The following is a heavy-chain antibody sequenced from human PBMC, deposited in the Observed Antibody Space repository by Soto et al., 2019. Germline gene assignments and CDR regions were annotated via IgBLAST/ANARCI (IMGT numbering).Heavy chain of an antibody. CDR3: VRRAIIATTKWGAFDV. J-gene: IGHJ3*01. Sequence: EVQLLESGGGLVQPGGSLRLSCAASGFTFSSFVMNWVRQAPGKGLEWVSTISPGADVSHYTDSVKGRFTISRDNSRRTLHLQMDSLRVEDAAVYFCVRRAIIATTKWGAFDVWGQGTAVTVSS. V-gene: IGHV3-23*01. CDR2: ISPGADVS. CDR1: GFTFSSFV. D-gene: IGHD1-20*01.